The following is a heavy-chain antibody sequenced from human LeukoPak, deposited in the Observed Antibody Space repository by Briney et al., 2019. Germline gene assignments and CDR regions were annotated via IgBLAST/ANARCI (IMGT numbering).Heavy chain of an antibody. D-gene: IGHD2/OR15-2a*01. CDR1: GFTVNNNY. Sequence: GGSLRLSCAASGFTVNNNYMTWVRQAPGKGLEWVSVIYSGGTTYYADSVKGRFTISRGNSKNTLYLQMNSLRVDDTAVYYCARDPGIRNGMDVWGQGTTVTVSS. J-gene: IGHJ6*02. CDR3: ARDPGIRNGMDV. CDR2: IYSGGTT. V-gene: IGHV3-53*01.